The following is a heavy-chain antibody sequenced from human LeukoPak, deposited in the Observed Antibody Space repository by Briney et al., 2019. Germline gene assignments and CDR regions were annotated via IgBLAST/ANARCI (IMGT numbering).Heavy chain of an antibody. CDR2: IYPGDSDT. J-gene: IGHJ1*01. V-gene: IGHV5-51*03. CDR1: GYSFTTYW. CDR3: ARRAVSAEYFQQ. Sequence: GESLKISCKGSGYSFTTYWIGWVRQMPGKGLEWMGIIYPGDSDTRYSPSFQGRVTISADKSISTAYLQWSSLKASDTAIYYCARRAVSAEYFQQWGQGTLVTVSS.